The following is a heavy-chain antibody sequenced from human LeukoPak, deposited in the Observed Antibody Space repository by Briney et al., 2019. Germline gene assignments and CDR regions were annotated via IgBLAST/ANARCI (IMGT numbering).Heavy chain of an antibody. CDR2: IIPILGTS. CDR1: GGTFSNYA. Sequence: SVKVSCKTSGGTFSNYAISWVRQAPGQGLEWVGGIIPILGTSNSAEKFQGRLTVTTDEFTGTAYMEMSTLRSEDTAVYYCATDLADATYGFDIWGQGTMVTVSS. V-gene: IGHV1-69*05. D-gene: IGHD6-13*01. J-gene: IGHJ3*02. CDR3: ATDLADATYGFDI.